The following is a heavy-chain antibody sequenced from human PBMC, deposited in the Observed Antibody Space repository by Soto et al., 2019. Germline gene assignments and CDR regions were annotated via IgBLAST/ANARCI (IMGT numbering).Heavy chain of an antibody. CDR1: GFTFSSYA. CDR2: ISGSGGST. J-gene: IGHJ5*02. Sequence: PGGSLRLSCAASGFTFSSYAMSWVRQAPGKGLEWVSAISGSGGSTYYADSVKGRFTISRDNSKNTLYLQMNSLRAEDTSVYYCAKTLSSRGWFDPWGQGALVTVSS. V-gene: IGHV3-23*01. D-gene: IGHD1-26*01. CDR3: AKTLSSRGWFDP.